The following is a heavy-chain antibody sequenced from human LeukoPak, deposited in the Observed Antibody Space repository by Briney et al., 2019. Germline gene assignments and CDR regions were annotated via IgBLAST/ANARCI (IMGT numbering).Heavy chain of an antibody. CDR2: IYCDGSKT. Sequence: GESLKISCQASGYTFTDYWVGWVRQMPGKGLEWMGIIYCDGSKTTYSPAFQRQVTISVDKSTSTAYLQWSSPKASDTAIYFCARRAELGMRYFDFWGQGALLVVSS. CDR3: ARRAELGMRYFDF. CDR1: GYTFTDYW. D-gene: IGHD7-27*01. J-gene: IGHJ5*01. V-gene: IGHV5-51*01.